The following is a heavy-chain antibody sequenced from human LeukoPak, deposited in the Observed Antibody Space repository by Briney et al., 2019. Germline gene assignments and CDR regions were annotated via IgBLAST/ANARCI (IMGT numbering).Heavy chain of an antibody. V-gene: IGHV1-18*01. Sequence: ASVKVSCKASGYTFTSYGISWVRQAPGQGLEWMGWISAYNGNTNYAQKLQGRVTMTTDTSTSTAYMELRSLRSDDTAVYYCARGAGAYCSSTSCPRDAFDIWGQGTMVTVSS. J-gene: IGHJ3*02. CDR2: ISAYNGNT. D-gene: IGHD2-2*01. CDR1: GYTFTSYG. CDR3: ARGAGAYCSSTSCPRDAFDI.